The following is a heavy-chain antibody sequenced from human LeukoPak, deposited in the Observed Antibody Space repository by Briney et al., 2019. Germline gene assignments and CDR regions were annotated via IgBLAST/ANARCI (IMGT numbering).Heavy chain of an antibody. CDR3: ARRDYDSSGSLDY. V-gene: IGHV3-48*01. CDR1: GFTFSSYS. D-gene: IGHD3-22*01. Sequence: PSGGSLRLSCAASGFTFSSYSMNWVRQAPGKGLEWVSYISSSSSTIYYADSVKGRFTISRDNAKNSLYLQMNSLRAEDTAVYYCARRDYDSSGSLDYWGQGTLVTVSS. J-gene: IGHJ4*02. CDR2: ISSSSSTI.